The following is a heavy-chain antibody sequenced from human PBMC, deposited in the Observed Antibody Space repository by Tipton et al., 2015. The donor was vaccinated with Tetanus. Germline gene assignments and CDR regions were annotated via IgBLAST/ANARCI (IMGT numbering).Heavy chain of an antibody. CDR1: GGSDNTLYS. CDR3: ARKTGDTLGGRGAFDI. D-gene: IGHD7-27*01. J-gene: IGHJ3*02. V-gene: IGHV4-39*01. Sequence: TLSLTCTVSGGSDNTLYSWGWIRQPPGKGLEWIGIIHYSGSTYYNPSLKSPVTISADTSRSLFSLNLSSVTAADTAVYYCARKTGDTLGGRGAFDIWGQGTMLTVPS. CDR2: IHYSGST.